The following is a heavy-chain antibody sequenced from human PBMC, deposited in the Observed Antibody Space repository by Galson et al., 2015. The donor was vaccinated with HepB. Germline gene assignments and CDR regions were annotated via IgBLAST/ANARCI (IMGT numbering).Heavy chain of an antibody. V-gene: IGHV3-21*01. CDR2: ISSSSSYI. J-gene: IGHJ4*02. CDR1: GFTFSSYS. CDR3: ARGIHRQQLAIPSDY. D-gene: IGHD6-13*01. Sequence: SLRLSCAASGFTFSSYSMNWVRQAPGKGLEWVSSISSSSSYIYYADSVKGRFTISRDNAKNSLYLQMNSLRAEDTAVYYCARGIHRQQLAIPSDYWGQGTLVTVSS.